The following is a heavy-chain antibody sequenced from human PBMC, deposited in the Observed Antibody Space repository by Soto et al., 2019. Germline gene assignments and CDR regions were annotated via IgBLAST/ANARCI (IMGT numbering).Heavy chain of an antibody. CDR2: ISGSGGSP. CDR3: AKLLPYYYGSGGGNYGMDV. V-gene: IGHV3-23*01. Sequence: GGSLRLSCAASGFTFSSYAMSWVRQAPGKGLEWVSAISGSGGSPFYADSVKGRFTISRDNSKNTLFLQMKSLRAEDTAVFYFAKLLPYYYGSGGGNYGMDVWGQGTTVTVSS. D-gene: IGHD3-10*01. CDR1: GFTFSSYA. J-gene: IGHJ6*02.